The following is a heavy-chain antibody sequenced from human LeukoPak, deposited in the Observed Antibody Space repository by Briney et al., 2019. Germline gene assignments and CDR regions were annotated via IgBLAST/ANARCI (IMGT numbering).Heavy chain of an antibody. CDR1: GFTFSSYA. V-gene: IGHV3-23*01. CDR3: AKMNVLTGYYTPNLDF. J-gene: IGHJ4*02. Sequence: GGSLRLSCAASGFTFSSYAMSWVRQAPRKGLEWVSVVSGSGSSTDYADSVKGRFTISRDNSKNTLYLQMSSLSAEDTAVYYCAKMNVLTGYYTPNLDFWGQGTLVTVSS. CDR2: VSGSGSST. D-gene: IGHD3-9*01.